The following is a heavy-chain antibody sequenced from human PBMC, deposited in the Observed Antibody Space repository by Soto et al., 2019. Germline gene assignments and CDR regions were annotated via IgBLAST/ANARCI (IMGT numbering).Heavy chain of an antibody. V-gene: IGHV3-66*01. Sequence: GGSLRLSCAASGFTVSSNYMSWVRQAPGKGLEWVSVIYSVGSTYYADSVKGRFTISRDNSKNTLYLQMNSLRAEDTAVYYCARDVGSYYYYMDVWGKGTTVTVSS. D-gene: IGHD1-26*01. CDR3: ARDVGSYYYYMDV. CDR2: IYSVGST. J-gene: IGHJ6*03. CDR1: GFTVSSNY.